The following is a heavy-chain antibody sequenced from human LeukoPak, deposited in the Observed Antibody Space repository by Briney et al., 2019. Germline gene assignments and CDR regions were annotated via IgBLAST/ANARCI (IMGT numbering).Heavy chain of an antibody. CDR2: ITSNGGAI. CDR1: AFTFSSYA. CDR3: ARVDYIDEGFGY. V-gene: IGHV3-64D*06. D-gene: IGHD3-9*01. Sequence: GGSLRLSCSASAFTFSSYAMHWVRQAPGKGPECISSITSNGGAIYYADSVRGRFTISRDNSEYTLYLQMSSLRAGDTAVYYCARVDYIDEGFGYWGQGTLVTVSS. J-gene: IGHJ4*02.